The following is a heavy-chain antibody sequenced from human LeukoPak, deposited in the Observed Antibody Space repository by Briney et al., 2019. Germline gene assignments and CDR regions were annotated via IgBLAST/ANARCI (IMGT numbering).Heavy chain of an antibody. CDR3: AKVRYSYGYYFDY. D-gene: IGHD5-18*01. CDR2: ISGSGDST. CDR1: GFTFSNYA. V-gene: IGHV3-23*01. Sequence: GGSLRLSCAASGFTFSNYAMRWVRQAPGKGLEWVSGISGSGDSTYYADSVKGRFTISRDNAKNSLYLQMNSLRAEDTALYYCAKVRYSYGYYFDYWGQGTLVTVSS. J-gene: IGHJ4*02.